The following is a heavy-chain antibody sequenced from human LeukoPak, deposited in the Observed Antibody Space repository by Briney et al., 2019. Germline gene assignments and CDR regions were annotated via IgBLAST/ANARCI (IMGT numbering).Heavy chain of an antibody. V-gene: IGHV4-59*12. J-gene: IGHJ5*02. Sequence: ASETLSLTCTVSGGSISSYYWSWIRQPPGKGLEWIGYIYYSGSTYYNPSLKSRVTISVDTSKNQFSLKLSSVTAADTAAYYCAREPEFDPWGQGTLVTVSS. CDR2: IYYSGST. CDR3: AREPEFDP. D-gene: IGHD1-14*01. CDR1: GGSISSYY.